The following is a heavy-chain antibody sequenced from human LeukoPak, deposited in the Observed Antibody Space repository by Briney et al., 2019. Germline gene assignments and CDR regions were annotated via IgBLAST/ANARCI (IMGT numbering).Heavy chain of an antibody. J-gene: IGHJ4*02. Sequence: PSETLSLTCTVSGGSIRNYYWSWIRQSPGRGLEWIGYIYYSGSTNYNPSLKSRVTISVDTFKNQFSLKLTSVTAGDTAVYYCARDLSVTGASGVDYWGQGFLVTVSS. CDR3: ARDLSVTGASGVDY. CDR1: GGSIRNYY. V-gene: IGHV4-59*01. D-gene: IGHD7-27*01. CDR2: IYYSGST.